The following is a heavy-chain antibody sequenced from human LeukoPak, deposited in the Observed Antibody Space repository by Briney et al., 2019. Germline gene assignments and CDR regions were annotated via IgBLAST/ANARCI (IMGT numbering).Heavy chain of an antibody. V-gene: IGHV4-30-2*01. J-gene: IGHJ6*03. Sequence: SETLSLTCTVSGVSISSGGYYWSWIRQPPGKGLEWIGYIYHSGSTYYNPSLKSRVTISVDRSKNQFSLKLSSVTAADTAVYYCARRDYYYYYMDVWGKGTTVTVSS. CDR3: ARRDYYYYYMDV. CDR1: GVSISSGGYY. CDR2: IYHSGST.